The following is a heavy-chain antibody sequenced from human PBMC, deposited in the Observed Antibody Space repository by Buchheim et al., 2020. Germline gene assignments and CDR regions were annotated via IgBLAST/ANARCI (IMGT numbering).Heavy chain of an antibody. CDR2: INPSGGST. CDR3: ARGSNYGDYYYFEY. J-gene: IGHJ4*02. V-gene: IGHV1-46*01. Sequence: QVQLVQSGAEVKKPGASVKVSCKASGYTFTSYYIHWVRQAPGQGLEWMGIINPSGGSTTSAQKFQGRVTVTRDTSTSKVYMELSSLRSEDTAVYYCARGSNYGDYYYFEYWAQGTL. CDR1: GYTFTSYY. D-gene: IGHD4-17*01.